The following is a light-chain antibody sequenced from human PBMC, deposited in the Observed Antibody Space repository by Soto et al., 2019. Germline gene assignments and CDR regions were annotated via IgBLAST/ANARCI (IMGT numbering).Light chain of an antibody. Sequence: DIVMTQSPDFLAVYWGERATVPCKSSQSGLFTSNNKNFLAWYQHQAGQPPKLIVNPASSREVGVHDRFSGSGSGTHFTLTIRSLQAEDVAMYYCKQYYKTPTCGRGTKVDIK. J-gene: IGKJ1*01. V-gene: IGKV4-1*01. CDR1: QSGLFTSNNKNF. CDR2: PAS. CDR3: KQYYKTPT.